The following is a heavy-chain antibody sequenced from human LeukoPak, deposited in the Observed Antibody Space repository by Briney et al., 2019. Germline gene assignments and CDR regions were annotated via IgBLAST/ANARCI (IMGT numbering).Heavy chain of an antibody. V-gene: IGHV3-11*01. CDR2: ISSSGSTI. D-gene: IGHD3-10*01. CDR1: GFTFSDYY. CDR3: ATRFDYYGSGSYPEYFQH. Sequence: PGGSLRLSCAASGFTFSDYYMSWIRQAPGKGLEWVSYISSSGSTIYHADSVKGRFTISRDNAKNSLYLQMNSLRAEDTAVYYCATRFDYYGSGSYPEYFQHWGQGTLVTVSS. J-gene: IGHJ1*01.